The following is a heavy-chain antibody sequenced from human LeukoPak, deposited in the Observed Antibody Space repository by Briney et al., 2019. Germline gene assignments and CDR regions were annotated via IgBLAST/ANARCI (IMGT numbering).Heavy chain of an antibody. V-gene: IGHV3-21*04. Sequence: PGGSLRLSCAASGFTFSSYNMNWVRQAPGKGLEWVSSISSSSSYIYYADSVKGRFTLSRDNAKNSLYLQMNSLRAEDTALYYCAKVDGSGWQWLAFDYWGQGTLVTVSS. CDR1: GFTFSSYN. J-gene: IGHJ4*02. D-gene: IGHD6-19*01. CDR3: AKVDGSGWQWLAFDY. CDR2: ISSSSSYI.